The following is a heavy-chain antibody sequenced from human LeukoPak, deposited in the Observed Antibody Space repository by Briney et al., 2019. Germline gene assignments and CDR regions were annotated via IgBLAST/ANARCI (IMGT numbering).Heavy chain of an antibody. V-gene: IGHV4-59*08. Sequence: PSETLSLTCAISGGSINNYYWSWIRQPPGKGLEWIGYIYYSGTTNYSLSLNSRVNISLDTAKNQFSLRLSSVTAADTAVYYCARQTAKNVDTARFDSWGQGTLVTVSS. CDR3: ARQTAKNVDTARFDS. CDR2: IYYSGTT. J-gene: IGHJ4*02. D-gene: IGHD5-18*01. CDR1: GGSINNYY.